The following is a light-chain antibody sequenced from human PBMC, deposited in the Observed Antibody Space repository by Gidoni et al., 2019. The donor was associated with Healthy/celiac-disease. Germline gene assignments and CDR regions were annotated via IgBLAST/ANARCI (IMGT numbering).Light chain of an antibody. CDR3: QQRSNWPPLT. J-gene: IGKJ4*01. CDR1: QRVSSY. CDR2: DAS. Sequence: EIVLKQSPATLSLSPGERATLSCRASQRVSSYLAWYQQKPGQAPRLLIYDASNRATGIPARFSGSGSGTDFTLTISSLEPEDFAVYYCQQRSNWPPLTFXGXTKVEIK. V-gene: IGKV3-11*01.